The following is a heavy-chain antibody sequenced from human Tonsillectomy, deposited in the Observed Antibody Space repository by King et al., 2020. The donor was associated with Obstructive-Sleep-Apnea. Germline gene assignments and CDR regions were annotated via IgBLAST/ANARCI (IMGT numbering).Heavy chain of an antibody. Sequence: VQLVESGGGVVQPGRSLRLSCAASGFTFSSYGMHWVRQAPGKGLEWVAVIWYDGSNKYYADSVKGRFTISRDNSKNTLYLQMNSLRAEGTAVYYCAIDLVDYDILTGYSYYGMDVWGQGTTVTVSS. J-gene: IGHJ6*02. D-gene: IGHD3-9*01. CDR3: AIDLVDYDILTGYSYYGMDV. CDR2: IWYDGSNK. V-gene: IGHV3-33*01. CDR1: GFTFSSYG.